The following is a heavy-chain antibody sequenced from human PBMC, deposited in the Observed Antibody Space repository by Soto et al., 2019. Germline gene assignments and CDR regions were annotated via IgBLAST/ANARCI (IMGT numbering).Heavy chain of an antibody. J-gene: IGHJ6*02. CDR1: GFTFSSYS. CDR3: ARDSFYYYDSRGYYPAVYFYGLDM. CDR2: ISSSSSTI. V-gene: IGHV3-48*02. Sequence: GGSLRLSCAASGFTFSSYSMNWVRQAPGKVLEWVSYISSSSSTIYYADSVKGRFTISRDDANNSLYLQMNSLRDEDTAVYYWARDSFYYYDSRGYYPAVYFYGLDMGGQETTVNVSS. D-gene: IGHD3-22*01.